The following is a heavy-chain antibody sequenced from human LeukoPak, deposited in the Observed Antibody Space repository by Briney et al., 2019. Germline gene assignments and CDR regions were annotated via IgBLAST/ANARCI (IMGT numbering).Heavy chain of an antibody. CDR1: GFTFNNYW. CDR3: GRGPGYRSDS. CDR2: INTDGSTT. Sequence: GGSLRLSCAASGFTFNNYWMHWVRQPPGKRLLWVSRINTDGSTTNYADSVKGRFAISRDNAKKSLYLQMDSLRAEDTAVYYCGRGPGYRSDSWGQGTLVTVSS. V-gene: IGHV3-74*01. D-gene: IGHD5-12*01. J-gene: IGHJ5*01.